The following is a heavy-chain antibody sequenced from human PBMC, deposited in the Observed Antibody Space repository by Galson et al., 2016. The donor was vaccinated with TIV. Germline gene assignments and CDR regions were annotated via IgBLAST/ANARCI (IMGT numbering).Heavy chain of an antibody. CDR2: ISPGESDT. CDR1: GYSFTNHW. D-gene: IGHD3-22*01. V-gene: IGHV5-51*01. CDR3: AGPEGYDDSASDY. Sequence: QSGAAVKKPGESLKISCKAFGYSFTNHWIGWVCQMPGKRVEGTGVISPGESDTRSSPSFQVHVTNSADKSNSTAHLQWSSLKASDPAMYYCAGPEGYDDSASDYWGQRTLVTVSS. J-gene: IGHJ4*02.